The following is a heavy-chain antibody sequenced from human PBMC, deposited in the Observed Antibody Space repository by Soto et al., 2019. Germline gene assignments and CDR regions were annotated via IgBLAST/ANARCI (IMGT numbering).Heavy chain of an antibody. J-gene: IGHJ4*02. Sequence: QVQLQESGPGLVEPSQTLSLTCTVSGGSVSSGGYFWSWIRQPPGEGLEWIGHIYNSGSTYSNPSLRGRVTISVDTSKSRFSLKVSSVTAADTAVYYCARGPGADKIDCWGQGTLVTVSS. V-gene: IGHV4-30-4*01. CDR2: IYNSGST. CDR3: ARGPGADKIDC. CDR1: GGSVSSGGYF.